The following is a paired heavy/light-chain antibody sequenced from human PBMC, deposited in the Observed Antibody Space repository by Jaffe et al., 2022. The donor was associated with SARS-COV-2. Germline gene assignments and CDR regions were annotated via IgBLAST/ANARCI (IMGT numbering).Light chain of an antibody. CDR2: SNN. CDR3: AAWDDSLNGL. V-gene: IGLV1-44*01. Sequence: QSVLTQPPSASGTPGQRVTISCSGSNSNIGSYAISWYQHLPGTAPKLLIYSNNQRPSGVPDRFSGSKSGTSASLAISGLQSEDEADYYCAAWDDSLNGLFGGGTKLTVL. CDR1: NSNIGSYA. J-gene: IGLJ2*01.
Heavy chain of an antibody. CDR1: GFTFSSYG. CDR2: ISYDGSNQ. V-gene: IGHV3-33*01. D-gene: IGHD4-17*01. J-gene: IGHJ4*02. Sequence: QVQLVESGGGVVQPGTSLRLSCAASGFTFSSYGMHWVRQAPGQGLEWVAVISYDGSNQYYADSVKGRFTISRDTSKNTLFLQMNSLRVEDTAVYYCARFAVTTWDYWGQGTLVTVSS. CDR3: ARFAVTTWDY.